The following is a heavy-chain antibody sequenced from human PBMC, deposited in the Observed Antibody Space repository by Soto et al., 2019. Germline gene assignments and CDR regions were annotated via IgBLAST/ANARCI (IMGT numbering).Heavy chain of an antibody. CDR1: GGTFSSYT. J-gene: IGHJ4*02. V-gene: IGHV1-69*04. D-gene: IGHD2-2*01. CDR2: IIPILSIA. CDR3: ARDSDIVVVPILDY. Sequence: SVKVSCKASGGTFSSYTISWVRQAPGQGLEWMGRIIPILSIANYAQKFQGRVTITADKSTSTAYMELSSLRSEDTAVYYCARDSDIVVVPILDYWGQGTLVTVSS.